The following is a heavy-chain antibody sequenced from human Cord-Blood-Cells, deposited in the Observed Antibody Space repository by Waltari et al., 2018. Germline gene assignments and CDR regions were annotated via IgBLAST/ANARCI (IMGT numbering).Heavy chain of an antibody. D-gene: IGHD6-6*01. V-gene: IGHV4-59*01. CDR2: IYYSGST. CDR1: GGSISSYY. Sequence: QVQLQESGPGLVKPSETLSLTCTVSGGSISSYYWSWIRQPPGKGLEWIGYIYYSGSTNYRPSLKSRVAVSVDTSKNQFSLKLSSVTAADTAVYYCARVGSSSYYFDYWGQGTLVTVSS. J-gene: IGHJ4*02. CDR3: ARVGSSSYYFDY.